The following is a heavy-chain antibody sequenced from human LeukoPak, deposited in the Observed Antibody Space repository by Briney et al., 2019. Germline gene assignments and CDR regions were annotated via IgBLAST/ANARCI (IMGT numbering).Heavy chain of an antibody. CDR2: IYHSGST. J-gene: IGHJ4*02. CDR1: GGSFSGYY. CDR3: ARASGYVFDY. V-gene: IGHV4-38-2*01. Sequence: SETLSLTCAVYGGSFSGYYWGWIRQPPGKGLEWIGSIYHSGSTYYNPALKSRGTILVDTSKNQFSLKLSSVTAADTAVYYCARASGYVFDYWGQGTLVTVSS. D-gene: IGHD5-12*01.